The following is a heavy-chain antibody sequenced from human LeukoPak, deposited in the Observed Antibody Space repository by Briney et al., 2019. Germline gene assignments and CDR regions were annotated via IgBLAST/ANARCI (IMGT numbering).Heavy chain of an antibody. D-gene: IGHD3-3*01. CDR1: GGSISSYY. CDR3: AGGGEWLDAFDI. J-gene: IGHJ3*02. CDR2: IYTSGIT. V-gene: IGHV4-4*07. Sequence: SETLSLTCTVSGGSISSYYWSWIRQPAGKGLEWIGRIYTSGITNYNPSLKSRVTMSVDTSKNQFSLKLSSLTAADTAVYYCAGGGEWLDAFDIWGQGTMVTVSS.